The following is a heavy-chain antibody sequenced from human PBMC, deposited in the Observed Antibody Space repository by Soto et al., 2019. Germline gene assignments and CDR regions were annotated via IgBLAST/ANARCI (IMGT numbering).Heavy chain of an antibody. Sequence: EVYLVESGGGLVQPGGSLRLSCAASGFTFSTYSMNWVRQAPGKGLEWVSYISSSSGTIYYADSVKGRFTVSRDNAKNSLYLQMNSLRDEDTVMYYCASEYPRFHYDSSGQPPIGYWGQGTLVTVAS. CDR3: ASEYPRFHYDSSGQPPIGY. CDR1: GFTFSTYS. CDR2: ISSSSGTI. J-gene: IGHJ4*02. V-gene: IGHV3-48*02. D-gene: IGHD3-22*01.